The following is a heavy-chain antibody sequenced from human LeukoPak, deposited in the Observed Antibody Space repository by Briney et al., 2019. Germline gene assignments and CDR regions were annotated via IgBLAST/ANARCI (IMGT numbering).Heavy chain of an antibody. J-gene: IGHJ4*02. CDR2: INHSGST. CDR3: ARDIRVVGATHYFDY. D-gene: IGHD1-26*01. V-gene: IGHV4-34*01. CDR1: GGSFSGYY. Sequence: SETLSLTCAVYGGSFSGYYWSWIRQPPGKGLEWIGEINHSGSTNYNPSLKSRVTISVDASKNQFSLKVSSVTAADTAIYYCARDIRVVGATHYFDYWGQGSLVTVSS.